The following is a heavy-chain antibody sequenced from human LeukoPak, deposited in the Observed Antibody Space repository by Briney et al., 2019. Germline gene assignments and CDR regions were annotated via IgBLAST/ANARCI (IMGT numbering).Heavy chain of an antibody. CDR3: ARGQPFDY. CDR1: GGSISSGGYY. Sequence: PSETLSLTCTVSGGSISSGGYYWSWLRQPPGKGLEWIGYIYHSGSTYYNPSLKSRVTISVDRSKNQFSLKLSSVTAADTAVYYCARGQPFDYWGQGTLVTVSS. CDR2: IYHSGST. J-gene: IGHJ4*02. V-gene: IGHV4-30-2*01.